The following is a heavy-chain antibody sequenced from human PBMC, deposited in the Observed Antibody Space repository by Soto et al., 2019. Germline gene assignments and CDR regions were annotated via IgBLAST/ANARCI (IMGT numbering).Heavy chain of an antibody. D-gene: IGHD5-18*01. J-gene: IGHJ4*02. Sequence: SGPTLVNPTQTLTLTCTFSGFSLSTSGMCVSWIRQPPGKALEWLALIDWDDDKYYSTSLKARLTISKDTSKNQVVLTMTNMDPVDTATYYCARIRDDVDTAIFDYWGQGTLVTVSS. V-gene: IGHV2-70*01. CDR2: IDWDDDK. CDR3: ARIRDDVDTAIFDY. CDR1: GFSLSTSGMC.